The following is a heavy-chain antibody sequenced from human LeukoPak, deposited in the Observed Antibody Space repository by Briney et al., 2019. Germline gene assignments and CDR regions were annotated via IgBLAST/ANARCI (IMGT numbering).Heavy chain of an antibody. Sequence: SETLSLTCTVSGASISSGSNYWSWIRQPAGKGLEWIGRIYSSGSTNYNSSLKSRVTISVDTSKNQFYLRLSSVTAADTAVYYCARDSGSYNFWGQGTLVTVSS. V-gene: IGHV4-61*02. CDR1: GASISSGSNY. CDR2: IYSSGST. J-gene: IGHJ4*02. CDR3: ARDSGSYNF. D-gene: IGHD1-26*01.